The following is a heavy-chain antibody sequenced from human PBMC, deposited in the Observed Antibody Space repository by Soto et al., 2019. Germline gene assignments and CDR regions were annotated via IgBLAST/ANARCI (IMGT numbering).Heavy chain of an antibody. D-gene: IGHD6-19*01. CDR1: GFTFSSYG. Sequence: QVQLVESGGGVVQPGRSLRLSCAASGFTFSSYGMHWVRQAPGKGLEWVAVISYDGSNKYYADSVKGRFTISRDNSKNTLYLQMNSLRAEDTAVYYCEKDSLRRGDSSGWLSRWGQGTLVTLSS. J-gene: IGHJ4*02. CDR3: EKDSLRRGDSSGWLSR. CDR2: ISYDGSNK. V-gene: IGHV3-30*18.